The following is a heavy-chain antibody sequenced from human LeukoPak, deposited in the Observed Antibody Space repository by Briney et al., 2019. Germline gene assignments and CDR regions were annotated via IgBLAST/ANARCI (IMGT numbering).Heavy chain of an antibody. CDR3: ARPNCSSTSCYTPMHYGMDV. CDR1: GYTFTSYY. CDR2: INPSGGST. V-gene: IGHV1-46*01. Sequence: ASVKVSCKASGYTFTSYYMHWVRQAPGQGLEWMGIINPSGGSTSYAQKFQGRVTMTRDTSTSTVYMELSSLRSEDTAAYYCARPNCSSTSCYTPMHYGMDVWGQGTTVTVSS. D-gene: IGHD2-2*01. J-gene: IGHJ6*02.